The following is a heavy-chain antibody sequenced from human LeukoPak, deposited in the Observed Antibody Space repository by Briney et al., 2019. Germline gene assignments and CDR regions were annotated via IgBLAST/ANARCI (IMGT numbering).Heavy chain of an antibody. CDR2: MWYDGSNK. CDR1: GFTFSSYG. V-gene: IGHV3-33*01. J-gene: IGHJ4*02. CDR3: ARVKGAIAAAALDY. D-gene: IGHD6-13*01. Sequence: GGSLRLSCAASGFTFSSYGMHWVRQAPGKGLEGVAVMWYDGSNKYYSDSVMGRLTISRDKSKNTLYLQMNSLRAEDTAVYYCARVKGAIAAAALDYWGQGTLVTVSS.